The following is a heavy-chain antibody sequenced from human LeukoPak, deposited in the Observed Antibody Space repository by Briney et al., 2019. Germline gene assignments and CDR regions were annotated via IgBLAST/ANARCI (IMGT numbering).Heavy chain of an antibody. CDR2: ITGDSAYI. Sequence: GGSLRLSCTASGFTFSTYAMNWVRQAPGEGLTWVSCITGDSAYIFYADSVKGRFTISKDHAKNSMYLQMNSLRAEDTAVYYCARYGVSSSTSYIDFWG. J-gene: IGHJ6*03. CDR3: ARYGVSSSTSYIDF. V-gene: IGHV3-21*01. CDR1: GFTFSTYA. D-gene: IGHD2-2*01.